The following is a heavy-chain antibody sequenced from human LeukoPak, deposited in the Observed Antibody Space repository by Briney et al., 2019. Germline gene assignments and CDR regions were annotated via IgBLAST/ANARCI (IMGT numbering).Heavy chain of an antibody. CDR2: IYNGGTT. CDR3: AGGGEAARSLGY. Sequence: GGSLRLSCAASGITTNYMTWVRQAPGKGLEWDSVIYNGGTTYYADSVKGRFTISRDNSKSTLFVYLQMNSLRTDDTALYYCAGGGEAARSLGYWGQGALVTVSS. D-gene: IGHD6-6*01. V-gene: IGHV3-66*02. CDR1: GITTNY. J-gene: IGHJ4*02.